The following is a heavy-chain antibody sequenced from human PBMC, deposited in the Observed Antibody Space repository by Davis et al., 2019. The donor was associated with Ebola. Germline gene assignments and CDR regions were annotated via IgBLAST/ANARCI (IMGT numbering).Heavy chain of an antibody. J-gene: IGHJ6*02. Sequence: HTGGSLRLSCIVTGLTFSSKWMHWVRQAPGKGLVWVARINSDGSVTSYEDSVKGRFTISRDNAKNTLYLQMNSLRAEDTAVYYCVKMFGGLDVWGQGITVTVSS. CDR2: INSDGSVT. CDR1: GLTFSSKW. CDR3: VKMFGGLDV. D-gene: IGHD3-16*01. V-gene: IGHV3-74*01.